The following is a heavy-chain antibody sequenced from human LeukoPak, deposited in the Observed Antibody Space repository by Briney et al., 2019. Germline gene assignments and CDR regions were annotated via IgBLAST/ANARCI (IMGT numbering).Heavy chain of an antibody. CDR1: GFTFSSYG. Sequence: GGSLRLSCAASGFTFSSYGMHWVRQAPGKGLEWVAFIRYDGSNKYYADSVKGRFTISRDNSKNTLYLQMNSLRAEETAVYYCAKDRVIVGATIFDYWGQGTLVTVSS. V-gene: IGHV3-30*02. J-gene: IGHJ4*02. D-gene: IGHD1-26*01. CDR2: IRYDGSNK. CDR3: AKDRVIVGATIFDY.